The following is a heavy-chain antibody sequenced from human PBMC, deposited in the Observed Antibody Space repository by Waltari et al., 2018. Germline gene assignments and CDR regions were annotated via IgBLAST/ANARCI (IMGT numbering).Heavy chain of an antibody. CDR3: ARATCSHGGCSMYYFYYYMDV. J-gene: IGHJ6*03. V-gene: IGHV4-38-2*01. D-gene: IGHD2-8*01. CDR2: VYHNGNT. CDR1: GDSISSGFY. Sequence: QVQLQESGPGLVKSSETLSLTCGVSGDSISSGFYWVWIRQPPGKGPEWIGSVYHNGNTFYNPSLPSRVTMSVDQSRKHFSLSLSSVTAADTAVYYCARATCSHGGCSMYYFYYYMDVWGKGTTVTVSS.